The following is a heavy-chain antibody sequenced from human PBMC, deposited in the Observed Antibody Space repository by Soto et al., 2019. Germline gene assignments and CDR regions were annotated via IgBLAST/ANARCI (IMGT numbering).Heavy chain of an antibody. V-gene: IGHV1-8*01. Sequence: ASVKVSCKASGYTFTSYDINWVRQATGQGLEWMGWMNPNSGNTGYAQKFQGRVTMTRNTSISTAYMELSSLRSEDTAVYYCARGLGYCSSTSRYQADAFDIWGQGTMVTVSS. CDR1: GYTFTSYD. CDR2: MNPNSGNT. J-gene: IGHJ3*02. CDR3: ARGLGYCSSTSRYQADAFDI. D-gene: IGHD2-2*01.